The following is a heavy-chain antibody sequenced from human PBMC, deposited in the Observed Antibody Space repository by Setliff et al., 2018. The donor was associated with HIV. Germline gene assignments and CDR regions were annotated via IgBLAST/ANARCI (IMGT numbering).Heavy chain of an antibody. CDR3: ARCMFSLRSRHIIYYMDV. CDR2: IYQTGST. D-gene: IGHD2-8*01. CDR1: GGSFSNYY. J-gene: IGHJ6*03. Sequence: SETLSLTCTVTGGSFSNYYWSWIRQPPGKGLEWIGYIYQTGSTNYSPSLQSRVTTSVETSKNQFSLKLSSVTAADMAVYYCARCMFSLRSRHIIYYMDVWGKGTTVTVS. V-gene: IGHV4-4*09.